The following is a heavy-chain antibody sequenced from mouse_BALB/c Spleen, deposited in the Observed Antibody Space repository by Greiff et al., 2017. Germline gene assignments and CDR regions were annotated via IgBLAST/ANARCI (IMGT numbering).Heavy chain of an antibody. CDR3: ARSYYGSSDY. CDR2: ISSGGSYT. CDR1: GFTFSSYA. D-gene: IGHD1-1*01. J-gene: IGHJ4*01. Sequence: EVKLQESGGGLVKPGGSLKLSCAASGFTFSSYAMSWVRQSPEKRLEWVAEISSGGSYTYYPDTVTGRFTISRDNAKNTLYLEMSSLRSEDTAMYYCARSYYGSSDYWGQGTSVTVSS. V-gene: IGHV5-9-4*01.